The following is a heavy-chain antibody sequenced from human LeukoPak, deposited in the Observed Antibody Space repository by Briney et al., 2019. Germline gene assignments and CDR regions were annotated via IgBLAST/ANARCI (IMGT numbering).Heavy chain of an antibody. Sequence: GGSLRLSCAASGFTFTTYWMSWVRQLPGKGLEWVANINQDGTEKYYVDSVKGRFAISRDNAKNSLDLQMNSLRVDDTGIYYCVKVAKYYYGSETYYFFEHWGQGTPVTASS. J-gene: IGHJ4*02. CDR1: GFTFTTYW. CDR2: INQDGTEK. D-gene: IGHD3-10*01. V-gene: IGHV3-7*01. CDR3: VKVAKYYYGSETYYFFEH.